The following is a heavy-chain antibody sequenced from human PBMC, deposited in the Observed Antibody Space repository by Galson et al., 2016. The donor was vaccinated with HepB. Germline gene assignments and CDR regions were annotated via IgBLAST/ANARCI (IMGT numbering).Heavy chain of an antibody. D-gene: IGHD3-16*01. CDR1: GYAFTSYY. Sequence: SVKASCKASGYAFTSYYMHWVRQAPGQGLEWMGIINPSGDSTSYAQKFQGRVSMTSDTSTSTVYMELSSLRSEDTAVYYCARDIGDWGQGTLVTVSS. CDR2: INPSGDST. J-gene: IGHJ4*02. V-gene: IGHV1-46*01. CDR3: ARDIGD.